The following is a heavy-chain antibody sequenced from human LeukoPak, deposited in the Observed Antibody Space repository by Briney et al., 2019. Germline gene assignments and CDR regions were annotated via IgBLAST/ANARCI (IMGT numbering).Heavy chain of an antibody. CDR3: ARSQLVGATYYRRVAFDI. J-gene: IGHJ3*02. D-gene: IGHD1-26*01. CDR2: IYHSGST. V-gene: IGHV4-30-2*01. CDR1: GGSISSGGYY. Sequence: PSQTLSLTCTVSGGSISSGGYYWSWIRQPPGKGLEWIGYIYHSGSTYYNPSLKSRVTISVDRSKNQFSLKLSSVTAADTAVYYCARSQLVGATYYRRVAFDIWGQGTMVTVSS.